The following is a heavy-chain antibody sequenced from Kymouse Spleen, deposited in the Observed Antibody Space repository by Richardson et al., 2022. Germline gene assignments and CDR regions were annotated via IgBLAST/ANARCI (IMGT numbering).Heavy chain of an antibody. CDR3: ARDGGCTNGVCYPYYYYYGMDV. D-gene: IGHD2-8*01. Sequence: QVQLVESGGGVVQPGRSLRLSCAASGFTFSSYGMHWVRQAPGKGLEWVAVIWYDGSNKYYADSVKGRFTISRDNSKNTLYLQMNSLRAEDTAVYYCARDGGCTNGVCYPYYYYYGMDVWGQGTTVTVSS. CDR2: IWYDGSNK. V-gene: IGHV3-33*01. CDR1: GFTFSSYG. J-gene: IGHJ6*02.